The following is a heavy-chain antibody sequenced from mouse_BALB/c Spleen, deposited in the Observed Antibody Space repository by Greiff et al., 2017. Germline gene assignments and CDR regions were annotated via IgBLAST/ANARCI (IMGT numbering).Heavy chain of an antibody. CDR1: GYTFTSYW. V-gene: IGHV1-7*01. D-gene: IGHD1-1*01. J-gene: IGHJ3*01. CDR2: INPSTGYT. CDR3: ARYYYYGSSSFAY. Sequence: VQLQQSGAELAKPGASVKMSCKASGYTFTSYWMHWVKQRPGQGLEWIGYINPSTGYTEYNQKFKDKATLTADKSSSTAYMQLSSLTSEDSAVYYCARYYYYGSSSFAYWGQGTLDTVSA.